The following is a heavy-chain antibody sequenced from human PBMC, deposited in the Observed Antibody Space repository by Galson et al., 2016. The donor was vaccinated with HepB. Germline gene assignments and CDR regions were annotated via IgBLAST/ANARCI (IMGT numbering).Heavy chain of an antibody. J-gene: IGHJ4*02. V-gene: IGHV3-66*01. CDR3: ARGRPNFGEYDY. CDR2: DYYGDNS. CDR1: GFTFSDHY. Sequence: SLRLACATSGFTFSDHYMDWFRQAPGKGLGWVSVDYYGDNSYYSDSVKGRFTIPRDNSKNTLYLQMNSLRAEDTAVYYCARGRPNFGEYDYWGQGTLVTVSS. D-gene: IGHD3-10*01.